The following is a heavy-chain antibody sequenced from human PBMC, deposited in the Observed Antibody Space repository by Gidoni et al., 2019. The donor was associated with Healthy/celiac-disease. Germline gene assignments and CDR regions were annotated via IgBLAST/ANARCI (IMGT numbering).Heavy chain of an antibody. CDR1: GGSISSGGYS. D-gene: IGHD2-2*01. J-gene: IGHJ6*02. V-gene: IGHV4-31*03. CDR2: IYYSGST. Sequence: QVQLQESGPGLVKPSQTLSLTCTVSGGSISSGGYSWSWIRQHPGKGLEWIGYIYYSGSTYYNPSLKSRVTISVDTSKNQFSLKLSSVTAADTAVYYCARGGYCSSTSCSHYYYGMDVWGQGTTVTVSS. CDR3: ARGGYCSSTSCSHYYYGMDV.